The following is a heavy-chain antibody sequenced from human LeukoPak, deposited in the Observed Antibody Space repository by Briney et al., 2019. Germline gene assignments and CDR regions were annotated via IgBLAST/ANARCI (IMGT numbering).Heavy chain of an antibody. CDR1: GFTFSSCG. CDR3: ATETIGRHYDY. CDR2: IGPTGTDR. V-gene: IGHV3-21*01. D-gene: IGHD1-14*01. Sequence: GGSLRLSCAASGFTFSSCGFNWVRQAPGKGLEWVSSIGPTGTDRYYADSVRGRFTISRDNAKNSMYLQMDSLRDEDTAVYYCATETIGRHYDYWGQGTLLTVSS. J-gene: IGHJ4*02.